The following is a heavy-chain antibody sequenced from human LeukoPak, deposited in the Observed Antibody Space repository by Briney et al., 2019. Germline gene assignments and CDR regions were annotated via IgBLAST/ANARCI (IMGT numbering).Heavy chain of an antibody. CDR1: GYTFTSYD. CDR3: ARDPLRYFDWLPRRAPESNWFDP. Sequence: GASVKVSCKASGYTFTSYDINWVRQATGQGLEWMGWMNPNSGNTGYAQKFQGRVTMTRNTSISTAHMELSSLRSEDTAVYYCARDPLRYFDWLPRRAPESNWFDPWGQGTLVTVSS. J-gene: IGHJ5*02. D-gene: IGHD3-9*01. CDR2: MNPNSGNT. V-gene: IGHV1-8*01.